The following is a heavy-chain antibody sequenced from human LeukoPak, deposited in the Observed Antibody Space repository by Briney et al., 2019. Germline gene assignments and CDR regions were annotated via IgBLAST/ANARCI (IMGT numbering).Heavy chain of an antibody. CDR2: ISYDGSNE. CDR3: ARVRAGYCTSTSCYTGMDV. D-gene: IGHD2-2*01. Sequence: EGSLRLSCAASGFTFSSYGMHWVRQAPGKGLEWVALISYDGSNEYYADSVRGRFTISRDNSKFTLYMQMNSLRAEDTAVYYCARVRAGYCTSTSCYTGMDVWGQGTTVTVSS. V-gene: IGHV3-30*03. CDR1: GFTFSSYG. J-gene: IGHJ6*02.